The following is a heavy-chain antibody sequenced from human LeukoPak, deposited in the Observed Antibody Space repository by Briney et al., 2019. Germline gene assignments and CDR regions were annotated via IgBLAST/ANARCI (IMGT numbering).Heavy chain of an antibody. CDR1: GGSISSYY. CDR3: ARHTSDGPCGMDV. J-gene: IGHJ6*02. CDR2: IYYSGST. D-gene: IGHD2-2*01. V-gene: IGHV4-59*01. Sequence: SETLSLTCTVSGGSISSYYWSWIRQPPGKGLEWIGYIYYSGSTNYNPSLKSRVTISVDTSKNQFSLKLSSVTAADTAVYYCARHTSDGPCGMDVWGQGTTVTVSS.